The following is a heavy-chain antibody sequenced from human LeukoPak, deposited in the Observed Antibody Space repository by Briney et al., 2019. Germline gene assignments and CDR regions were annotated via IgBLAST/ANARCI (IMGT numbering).Heavy chain of an antibody. CDR1: GFTFNTYW. J-gene: IGHJ3*01. CDR3: ARDLSNKILTTYYDVFDV. D-gene: IGHD3-9*01. V-gene: IGHV3-7*03. Sequence: GGSLRLSCAASGFTFNTYWMTWVRQAPGEGLEWVANINQDGTKKHYVDSVEGRFTISRDNARYSLYLQMNSLRAEDTAVYYCARDLSNKILTTYYDVFDVWGQGSMVTVSS. CDR2: INQDGTKK.